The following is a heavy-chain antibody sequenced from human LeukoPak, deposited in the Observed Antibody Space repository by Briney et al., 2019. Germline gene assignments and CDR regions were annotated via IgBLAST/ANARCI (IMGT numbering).Heavy chain of an antibody. CDR1: GFTFSSYA. CDR3: ASPEFNYYDSSGYTGAFDY. D-gene: IGHD3-22*01. V-gene: IGHV3-30-3*01. Sequence: GRPLRLSCAASGFTFSSYAMHWVRQAPGKGLEWVAVISYDGSNKYYADSVKGRFTISRDNSKNTMYLQMNSLRAEDTAVYYCASPEFNYYDSSGYTGAFDYWGQGTLVTVSS. J-gene: IGHJ4*02. CDR2: ISYDGSNK.